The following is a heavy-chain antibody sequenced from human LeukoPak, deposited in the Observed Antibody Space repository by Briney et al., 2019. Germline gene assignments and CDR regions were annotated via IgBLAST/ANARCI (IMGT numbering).Heavy chain of an antibody. CDR3: ARDAVVVAATGNWFDP. D-gene: IGHD2-15*01. CDR1: GFTFSSYG. Sequence: GGSLRLSCAASGFTFSSYGMHWVRQAPGKGLEWVAGIWYDGSNKYYADSEKGRVTISRDNSKNTLYLQMNSLRAEDTAVYYCARDAVVVAATGNWFDPWGQGTLVTVSS. V-gene: IGHV3-33*01. CDR2: IWYDGSNK. J-gene: IGHJ5*02.